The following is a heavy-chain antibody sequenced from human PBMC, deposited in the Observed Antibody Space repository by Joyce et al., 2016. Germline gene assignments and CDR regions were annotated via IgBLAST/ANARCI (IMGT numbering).Heavy chain of an antibody. CDR1: GGSFSGYY. V-gene: IGHV4-34*02. J-gene: IGHJ2*01. CDR3: ARRRAAPGYWYFDL. D-gene: IGHD6-6*01. Sequence: QGLLQQWGAGVLKPSETLSLSCAVYGGSFSGYYWSWIRQPPGKGLEWAGEINESGSTNYSPSLKSRLTISVDTSKNQFSLKVISVTAADTAVYYCARRRAAPGYWYFDLWGRGTLVTVSS. CDR2: INESGST.